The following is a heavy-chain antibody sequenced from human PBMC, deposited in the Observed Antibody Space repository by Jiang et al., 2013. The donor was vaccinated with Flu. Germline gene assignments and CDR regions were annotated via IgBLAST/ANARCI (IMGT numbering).Heavy chain of an antibody. Sequence: SVKVSCKASGYTFTSYDINWVRQATGQGLGWMGWMNPNSGNTGYAQKFQGRVTMTRNTSISTAYMELSGLRSEDTAVYYCARGITMVRGNWFDPWGQGTLVTVSS. CDR1: GYTFTSYD. CDR2: MNPNSGNT. V-gene: IGHV1-8*01. CDR3: ARGITMVRGNWFDP. J-gene: IGHJ5*02. D-gene: IGHD3-10*01.